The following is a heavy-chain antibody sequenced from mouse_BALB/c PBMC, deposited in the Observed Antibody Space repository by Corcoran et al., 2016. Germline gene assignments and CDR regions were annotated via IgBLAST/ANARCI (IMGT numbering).Heavy chain of an antibody. CDR3: PLTGTNYAMDY. CDR1: GYTFTSYY. Sequence: QVQLQQSGPELVKPGASVKISCTASGYTFTSYYIHWVKQRPGQGLEWIGYIYPRDGSTNYNEKFKGKATLTADTSSSTAYMQLSSLTSEDSAVYFCPLTGTNYAMDYWGQGTSVTVSP. CDR2: IYPRDGST. V-gene: IGHV1S12*01. J-gene: IGHJ4*01. D-gene: IGHD4-1*01.